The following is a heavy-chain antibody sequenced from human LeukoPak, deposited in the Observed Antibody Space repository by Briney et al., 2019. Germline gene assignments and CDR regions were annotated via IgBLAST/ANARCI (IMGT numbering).Heavy chain of an antibody. Sequence: ASVKVSCKASGYTFTSYDINWVRQATGQGLEWMGWMNPNSGNTGYAQKFQGRVTITADKSTSTAYMELSSLRSEDTAVYYCARDGFAAYCGGDCYSDYWGQGTLVTVSS. V-gene: IGHV1-8*01. CDR3: ARDGFAAYCGGDCYSDY. D-gene: IGHD2-21*02. CDR1: GYTFTSYD. J-gene: IGHJ4*02. CDR2: MNPNSGNT.